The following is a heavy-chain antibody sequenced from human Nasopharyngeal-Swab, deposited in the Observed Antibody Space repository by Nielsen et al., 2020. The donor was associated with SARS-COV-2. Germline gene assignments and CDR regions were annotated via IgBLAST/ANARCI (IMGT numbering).Heavy chain of an antibody. CDR3: ARDDSSGYYGY. CDR1: GFTFSDYY. Sequence: GGSLRPSCAPSGFTFSDYYMSWIRQAPGKGLEGVSYISGSGSTIYYADSVKGRFTMSRDNAKNSVYLQINSLRAEDTAVYYCARDDSSGYYGYWGQGTLVTVSS. CDR2: ISGSGSTI. J-gene: IGHJ4*02. D-gene: IGHD3-22*01. V-gene: IGHV3-11*01.